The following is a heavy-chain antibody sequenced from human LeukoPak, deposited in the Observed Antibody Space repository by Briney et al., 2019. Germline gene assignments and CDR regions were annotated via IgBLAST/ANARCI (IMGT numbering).Heavy chain of an antibody. CDR2: ISYDGSNK. D-gene: IGHD5-18*01. Sequence: PGGSLRLSCAASGFTFSSYAMSWVRQAPGKGLEWVAVISYDGSNKYYADSVKGRFTISRGNSKNTLYLQMNSLRAEDTAVYYCAKDWADSYGDYWGQGTLVTVSS. V-gene: IGHV3-30*18. CDR1: GFTFSSYA. J-gene: IGHJ4*02. CDR3: AKDWADSYGDY.